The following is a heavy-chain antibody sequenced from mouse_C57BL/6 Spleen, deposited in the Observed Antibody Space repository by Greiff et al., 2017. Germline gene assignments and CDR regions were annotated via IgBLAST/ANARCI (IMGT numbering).Heavy chain of an antibody. D-gene: IGHD2-1*01. CDR2: IDPEDGDT. J-gene: IGHJ2*01. CDR3: ALHIYCGNYGRYFDY. V-gene: IGHV14-2*01. CDR1: GFNINDYS. Sequence: EVQLQQSGAELVKPGASVKLSCTASGFNINDYSMHWVKQRPEQGLEWIGRIDPEDGDTKYAPKFQGKATISADTSSNTAYLQLSSLTSEDTADYYVALHIYCGNYGRYFDYWGKGTTLTVSS.